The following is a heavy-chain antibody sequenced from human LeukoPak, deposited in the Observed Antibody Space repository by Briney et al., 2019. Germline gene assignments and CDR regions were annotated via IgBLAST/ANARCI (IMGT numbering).Heavy chain of an antibody. D-gene: IGHD1-7*01. J-gene: IGHJ4*02. Sequence: GGSLRLSCAASGFTFDDYAMHWVRQAPGKGLEWVSGISWNSGSIGYADSVKGRFTISRDNAKNSLYLQMNSLRAEDTALYYCAKAASRTWNYSVDYWGRGTLVTVSS. CDR3: AKAASRTWNYSVDY. CDR1: GFTFDDYA. V-gene: IGHV3-9*01. CDR2: ISWNSGSI.